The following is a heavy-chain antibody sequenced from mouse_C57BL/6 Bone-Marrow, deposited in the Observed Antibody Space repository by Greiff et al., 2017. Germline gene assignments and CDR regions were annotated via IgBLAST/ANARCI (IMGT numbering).Heavy chain of an antibody. CDR2: ITHSGET. CDR3: AGDSSSYGYFDV. V-gene: IGHV12-3*01. Sequence: QVQLKESGPGLVKPSQSLFLTCSITGFPITSGYYWIWIRQSPGKPLEWMGYITHSGETYYNPSLPSPISITRETSKNQFFLHLNSVTTEDTAMYYCAGDSSSYGYFDVWGTGTTVTVSS. D-gene: IGHD1-1*01. CDR1: GFPITSGYY. J-gene: IGHJ1*03.